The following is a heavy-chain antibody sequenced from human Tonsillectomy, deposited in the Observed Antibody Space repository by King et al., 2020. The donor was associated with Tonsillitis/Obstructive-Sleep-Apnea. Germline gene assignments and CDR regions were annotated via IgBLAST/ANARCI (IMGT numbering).Heavy chain of an antibody. CDR1: GYSFTSYW. CDR2: IYPGDSDT. V-gene: IGHV5-51*01. CDR3: ARGGVKVVPAARNYYYMDV. D-gene: IGHD2-2*01. J-gene: IGHJ6*03. Sequence: QLVQSGAEVKKPGESLKISCKGSGYSFTSYWIGWVRQMPGKGLEWMGIIYPGDSDTRYSPSFQGQVTISADKSISTAYLQWSSLKASDTAMYYCARGGVKVVPAARNYYYMDVWGKGTTVTVSS.